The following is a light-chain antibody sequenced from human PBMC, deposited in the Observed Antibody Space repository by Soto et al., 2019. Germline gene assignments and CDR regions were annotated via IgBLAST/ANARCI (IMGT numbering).Light chain of an antibody. Sequence: DVQMTQAPSSLSASVGDRVTITCRASQGISNYLAWYQQKPGKVPKLLIYAASILQSGVPSRFSCSGSGTDFTLTISSLQPEDVATYYCQKYNSATRTFGGGTKVEIK. V-gene: IGKV1-27*01. CDR1: QGISNY. CDR2: AAS. J-gene: IGKJ4*01. CDR3: QKYNSATRT.